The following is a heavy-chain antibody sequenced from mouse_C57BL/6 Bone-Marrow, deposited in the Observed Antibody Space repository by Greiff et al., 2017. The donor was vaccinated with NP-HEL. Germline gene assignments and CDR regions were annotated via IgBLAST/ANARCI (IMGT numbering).Heavy chain of an antibody. CDR2: IDPENGDT. J-gene: IGHJ2*01. CDR3: TTVTTVVPYCDY. CDR1: GFNIKDDC. Sequence: VQLQQSGAELVRPGASVKLSCTASGFNIKDDCMHWVKQRPEQGLEWIGWIDPENGDTEYASKFQGKATITADTSSNTAYLQLSSLTSEDTAVYYCTTVTTVVPYCDYWGQGTTLTVSS. V-gene: IGHV14-4*01. D-gene: IGHD1-1*01.